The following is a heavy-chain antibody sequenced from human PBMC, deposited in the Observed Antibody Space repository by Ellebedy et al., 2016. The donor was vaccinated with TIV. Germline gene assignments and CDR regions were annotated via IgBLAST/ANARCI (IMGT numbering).Heavy chain of an antibody. Sequence: GGSLRLSCAASGFTLSNYAMSWVRQAPGRGLEWVSAISNSGIDTYFADSVKGRFTISRDNSKSTLYLQMNSLRAEDTAVYYCARVFQGVVDYFDYWGQGTLVAVSS. CDR3: ARVFQGVVDYFDY. J-gene: IGHJ4*02. CDR2: ISNSGIDT. CDR1: GFTLSNYA. V-gene: IGHV3-23*01. D-gene: IGHD2-15*01.